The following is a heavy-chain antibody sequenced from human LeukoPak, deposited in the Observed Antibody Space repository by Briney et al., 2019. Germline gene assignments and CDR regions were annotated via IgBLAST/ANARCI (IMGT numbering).Heavy chain of an antibody. CDR2: IYYSGST. D-gene: IGHD4-17*01. J-gene: IGHJ4*02. CDR1: GGSMSSGDYY. CDR3: ARGDYGDNFDY. Sequence: SETLSPTCTVSGGSMSSGDYYWSWIRQPPGKGLEWIGYIYYSGSTYYNPSLKSRVTISVDTSKNQFSLKLSSVTAADTAVYYCARGDYGDNFDYWGQGTLVTVSS. V-gene: IGHV4-30-4*01.